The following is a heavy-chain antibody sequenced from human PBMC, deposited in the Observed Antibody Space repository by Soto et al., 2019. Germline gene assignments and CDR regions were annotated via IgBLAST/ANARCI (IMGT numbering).Heavy chain of an antibody. D-gene: IGHD3-10*01. J-gene: IGHJ1*01. CDR3: AREGNRFQH. Sequence: GGSLRLSCAASGFTFSSYAMSWVRQAPGKGLEWVANIKQDGSENFYVDSVKGRFTISRDNAKNSLYLQMNSLRAEDTAVYYCAREGNRFQHWGQGTLVTVSS. CDR1: GFTFSSYA. V-gene: IGHV3-7*05. CDR2: IKQDGSEN.